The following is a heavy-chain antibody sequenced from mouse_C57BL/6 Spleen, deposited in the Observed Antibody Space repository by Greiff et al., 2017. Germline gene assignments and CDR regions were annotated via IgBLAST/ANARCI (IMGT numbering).Heavy chain of an antibody. J-gene: IGHJ4*01. CDR2: INPNNGGT. Sequence: VQLQQSGPELVQPGASVKISCKASGYTFTDYYMNWVKPSHGKSLEWIGDINPNNGGTSYNQKFKGKATLTVDKSSSTAYMELRSLTSEDSAVYYCAHYYGSSYYAMDYWGQGTSVTVSS. CDR1: GYTFTDYY. CDR3: AHYYGSSYYAMDY. V-gene: IGHV1-26*01. D-gene: IGHD1-1*01.